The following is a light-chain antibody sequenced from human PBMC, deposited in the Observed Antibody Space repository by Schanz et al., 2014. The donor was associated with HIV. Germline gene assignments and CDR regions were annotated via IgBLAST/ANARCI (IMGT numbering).Light chain of an antibody. J-gene: IGLJ3*02. CDR2: NTF. V-gene: IGLV1-44*01. Sequence: QSVLTQPPSASGPPGQRVTISCSGSSSNFRSNAVNWYQQLPGTAPRLVIYNTFHRPSGVPDRFSGSQSGTSASLAISGLQSEDESDFFCATWDDSLDGWVFGGGTKLTVL. CDR1: SSNFRSNA. CDR3: ATWDDSLDGWV.